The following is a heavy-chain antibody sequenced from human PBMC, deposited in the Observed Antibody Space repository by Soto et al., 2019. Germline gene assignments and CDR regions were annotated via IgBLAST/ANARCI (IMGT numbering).Heavy chain of an antibody. D-gene: IGHD1-26*01. CDR2: IIPIFGTA. Sequence: QVQLVQSGAEVKQPGSSVKVSCKASGGTFSSYAISWVRQAPGQGLEWMGGIIPIFGTANYAQKFQGRVTITADESTSTAYMELSSLRSEDTAVYYCAREGGSYSTGAYGMDVWGQGTTVTVSS. J-gene: IGHJ6*02. CDR3: AREGGSYSTGAYGMDV. V-gene: IGHV1-69*01. CDR1: GGTFSSYA.